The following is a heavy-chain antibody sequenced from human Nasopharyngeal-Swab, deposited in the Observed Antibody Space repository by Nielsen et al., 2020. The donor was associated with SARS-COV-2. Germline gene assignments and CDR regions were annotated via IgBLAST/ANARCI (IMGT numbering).Heavy chain of an antibody. V-gene: IGHV3-33*01. CDR2: IWYDGGNK. Sequence: GESLKISCAASGFTFSSYGMHWVRQAPGKGLEWVAVIWYDGGNKYYADSVKGRFTISRDNSKNTLYLQMNSLRAEDTAVYYCARDNWQWLVQEYYMDVWGKGTTVTVSS. J-gene: IGHJ6*03. D-gene: IGHD6-19*01. CDR3: ARDNWQWLVQEYYMDV. CDR1: GFTFSSYG.